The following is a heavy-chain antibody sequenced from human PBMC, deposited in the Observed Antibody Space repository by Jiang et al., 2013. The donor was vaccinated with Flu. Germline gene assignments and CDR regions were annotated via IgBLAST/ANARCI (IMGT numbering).Heavy chain of an antibody. V-gene: IGHV3-21*01. Sequence: SGGGLVKPGGSLRLSCAASGFTFSSYSMNWVRQAPGKGLEWVSSISSSSSYIYYADSVKGRFTISRDNAKNSLYLQMNSLRAEDTAVYYCARTSPYYDILTGYYWGSWFDPWGQGTLVTVSS. D-gene: IGHD3-9*01. J-gene: IGHJ5*02. CDR1: GFTFSSYS. CDR2: ISSSSSYI. CDR3: ARTSPYYDILTGYYWGSWFDP.